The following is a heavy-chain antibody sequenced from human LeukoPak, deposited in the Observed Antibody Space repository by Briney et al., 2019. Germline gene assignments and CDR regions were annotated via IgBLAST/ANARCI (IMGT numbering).Heavy chain of an antibody. J-gene: IGHJ4*02. V-gene: IGHV3-30*18. CDR2: ISYDGSNK. Sequence: PGGSLRLSCAASGFTFSNYGMHWVRQAPGKGLEWVAVISYDGSNKYYADSVKGRFTISRDNSKNTLYLQMNSLRAEDAAVFYCAKDKGQFWESLWFGESIPDYWGQGTLVTVSS. CDR3: AKDKGQFWESLWFGESIPDY. D-gene: IGHD3-10*01. CDR1: GFTFSNYG.